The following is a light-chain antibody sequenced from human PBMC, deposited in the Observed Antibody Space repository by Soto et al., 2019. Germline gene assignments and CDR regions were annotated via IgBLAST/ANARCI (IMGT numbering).Light chain of an antibody. CDR1: QNIDNK. CDR3: QQFHYWWT. Sequence: EIVMTQSPATLSVSPVERATLPFRASQNIDNKLVWYQQKPGQAPRLLIYDASTRATGNQARFSGSGSGTEFTLTISSLQSEDFAFYYCQQFHYWWTFGQGTKVDIK. J-gene: IGKJ1*01. CDR2: DAS. V-gene: IGKV3-15*01.